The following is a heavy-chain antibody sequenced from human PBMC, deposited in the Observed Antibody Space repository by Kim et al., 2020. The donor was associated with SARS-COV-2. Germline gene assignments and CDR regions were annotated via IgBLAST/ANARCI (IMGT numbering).Heavy chain of an antibody. Sequence: ASVKVSCKASGYTFTSYGISWVRQAPGQGLEWMGWISAYNGNTNYAQKLQGRVTMTTDTSTSTAYMELRSLRSDDTAVYYCARDRLYYYDSSGYPEDYWGQGTLVTVSS. J-gene: IGHJ4*02. CDR1: GYTFTSYG. CDR3: ARDRLYYYDSSGYPEDY. D-gene: IGHD3-22*01. V-gene: IGHV1-18*01. CDR2: ISAYNGNT.